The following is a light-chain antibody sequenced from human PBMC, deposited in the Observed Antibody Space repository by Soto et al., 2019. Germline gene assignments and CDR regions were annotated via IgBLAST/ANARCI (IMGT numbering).Light chain of an antibody. CDR1: SSNIGAGSD. Sequence: QSVLTQPPSVSGAPGQRVTISCTGSSSNIGAGSDVHAYQQLLGTAPKLLIYGNSNRPSGVPDRFSGSKSGPPASLAITGLQAEDEADYYCQSYDSSLSGWVFGGGTKLTVL. CDR3: QSYDSSLSGWV. J-gene: IGLJ3*02. CDR2: GNS. V-gene: IGLV1-40*01.